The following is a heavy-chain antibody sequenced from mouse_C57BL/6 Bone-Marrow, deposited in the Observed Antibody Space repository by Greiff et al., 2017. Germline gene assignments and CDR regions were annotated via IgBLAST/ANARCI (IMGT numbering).Heavy chain of an antibody. V-gene: IGHV5-6*01. D-gene: IGHD1-1*01. CDR2: ISSGGSYT. J-gene: IGHJ2*01. Sequence: EVKLMESGGDLVKPGGSLKLSCAASGFTFSSYGMSWVRQTPDKRLEWVATISSGGSYTYYPDSVKGRFTISRDNAKNTLYLQMSSLESEDTAMYCCARHVYEFDYWGQGTTLTVSS. CDR1: GFTFSSYG. CDR3: ARHVYEFDY.